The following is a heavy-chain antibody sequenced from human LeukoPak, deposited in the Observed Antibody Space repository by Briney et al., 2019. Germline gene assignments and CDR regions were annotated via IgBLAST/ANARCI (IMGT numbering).Heavy chain of an antibody. J-gene: IGHJ3*02. V-gene: IGHV1-58*02. CDR3: ARDLDNWNYGTSDDAFDI. Sequence: SVKVSCKASGFTFTSSAMQWVRQARGQRLEWIGWIVVGSGNTNYAQKFQERVTITRDMSTSTAYMELSSLRSEDTAVYYCARDLDNWNYGTSDDAFDIWGQGTMVTVSS. D-gene: IGHD1-7*01. CDR2: IVVGSGNT. CDR1: GFTFTSSA.